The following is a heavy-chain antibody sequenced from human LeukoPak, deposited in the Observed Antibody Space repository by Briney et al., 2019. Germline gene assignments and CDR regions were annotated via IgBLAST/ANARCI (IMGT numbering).Heavy chain of an antibody. CDR1: GYTFTIYY. CDR2: INPSGGST. V-gene: IGHV1-46*01. J-gene: IGHJ4*02. Sequence: APVKVSCKASGYTFTIYYMHWVRQAPGQGLEWRGIINPSGGSTSYAQKFQGRDTMTRDTSTSTVYMELSSLRSEDTAVYYCAREDSSGWYVFDYWGQGTLVTVSS. CDR3: AREDSSGWYVFDY. D-gene: IGHD6-19*01.